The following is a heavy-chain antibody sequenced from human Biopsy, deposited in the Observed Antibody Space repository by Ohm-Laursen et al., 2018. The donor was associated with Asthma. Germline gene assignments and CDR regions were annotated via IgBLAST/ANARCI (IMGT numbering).Heavy chain of an antibody. Sequence: SLRLSCAALGSTFRSYAMHWVRQAPGKGLEWVAVGGSYYDGGLKYYADSVNGRFTVSRDDSKNTLYLQMNSLRPDDTAVYYCARDVMEWYLPAFDFWGQGTLVTVSS. J-gene: IGHJ4*02. D-gene: IGHD3-3*01. CDR2: GGSYYDGGLK. CDR1: GSTFRSYA. CDR3: ARDVMEWYLPAFDF. V-gene: IGHV3-30-3*01.